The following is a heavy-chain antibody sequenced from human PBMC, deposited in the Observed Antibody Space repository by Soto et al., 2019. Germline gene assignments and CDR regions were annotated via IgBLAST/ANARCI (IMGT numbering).Heavy chain of an antibody. CDR1: GGSISNYY. CDR2: IHNSGST. V-gene: IGHV4-4*08. J-gene: IGHJ5*02. D-gene: IGHD3-10*01. Sequence: PSETLSLTCTVPGGSISNYYWTWIRQFPGKGLEWIASIHNSGSTNSNPSLKSRVTISVDTSKNQFSLKLSSVTAADTAVYYCARRLTPLRGNWFDPWGQGTLVTVSS. CDR3: ARRLTPLRGNWFDP.